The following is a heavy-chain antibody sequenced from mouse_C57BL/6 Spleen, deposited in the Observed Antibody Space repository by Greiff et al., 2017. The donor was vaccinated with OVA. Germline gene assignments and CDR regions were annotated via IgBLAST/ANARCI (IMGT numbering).Heavy chain of an antibody. Sequence: VQLQQSGAELVRPGASVTLSCKASGYTFTDYEMHWVKQTPVHGLEWIGAIDPETGGTAYNQKFKGKAILTADKSSSTAYMELRSLTSEDSAVYYCTKAVTTDWFAYWGQGTLVTVSA. CDR2: IDPETGGT. CDR3: TKAVTTDWFAY. V-gene: IGHV1-15*01. J-gene: IGHJ3*01. D-gene: IGHD1-1*01. CDR1: GYTFTDYE.